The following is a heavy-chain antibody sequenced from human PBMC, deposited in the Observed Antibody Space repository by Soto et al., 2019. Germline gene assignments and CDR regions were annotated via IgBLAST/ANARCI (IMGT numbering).Heavy chain of an antibody. J-gene: IGHJ6*03. CDR1: GFTVSSNY. D-gene: IGHD2-15*01. CDR3: ARHPCSGGSCYSFYYYYYYMDV. Sequence: PGGSLRLSCAASGFTVSSNYMSWVRQAPGKGLEWVSVIYSGGSTYYADSVKGRFTISRDNSKNTLYLQMNSLRAEDTAVYYCARHPCSGGSCYSFYYYYYYMDVWGKGTTVTVSS. CDR2: IYSGGST. V-gene: IGHV3-66*04.